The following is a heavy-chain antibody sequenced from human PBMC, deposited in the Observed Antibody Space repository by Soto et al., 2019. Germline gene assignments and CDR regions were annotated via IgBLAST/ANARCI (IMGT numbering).Heavy chain of an antibody. V-gene: IGHV4-34*01. CDR2: INHSGST. D-gene: IGHD2-21*02. CDR3: ARPGAYCGGDCSSGWFDP. CDR1: GGSFSGYY. J-gene: IGHJ5*02. Sequence: PSETLSLTCAVYGGSFSGYYWSWIRQPPGKGLEWIGEINHSGSTNYNPSLKSRVTISVDTSKNQFSLKLSSVTAADTAVYYCARPGAYCGGDCSSGWFDPWGQGTLVT.